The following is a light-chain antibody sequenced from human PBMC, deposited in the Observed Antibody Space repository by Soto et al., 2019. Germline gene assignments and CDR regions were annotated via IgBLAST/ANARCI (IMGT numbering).Light chain of an antibody. Sequence: QSVLTQSASVSGSPGQSITIPCTGTSSDVGGYDYVSWYQQHPGKVPKLIIYEVIKRPSGVSHRFSGSKSGNTASLTISGLQTEYEADYYCSSYTSRSALVFGGGNKVTV. CDR3: SSYTSRSALV. CDR2: EVI. J-gene: IGLJ2*01. V-gene: IGLV2-14*01. CDR1: SSDVGGYDY.